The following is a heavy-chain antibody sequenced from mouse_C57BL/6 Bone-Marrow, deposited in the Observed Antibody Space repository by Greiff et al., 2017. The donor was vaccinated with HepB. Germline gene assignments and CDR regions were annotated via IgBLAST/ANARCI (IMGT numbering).Heavy chain of an antibody. J-gene: IGHJ1*03. V-gene: IGHV5-4*01. CDR1: GFTFSSYA. CDR2: ISDGGSYT. CDR3: ARDMRLRRRDWYFDV. Sequence: EVKLVESGGGLVKPGGSLKLSCAASGFTFSSYAMSWVRQTPEKRLEWVATISDGGSYTYYPDNVKGRFTISRDNAKNNLYLQMSHLKSEDTAMYYCARDMRLRRRDWYFDVWGTGTTVTVSS. D-gene: IGHD2-4*01.